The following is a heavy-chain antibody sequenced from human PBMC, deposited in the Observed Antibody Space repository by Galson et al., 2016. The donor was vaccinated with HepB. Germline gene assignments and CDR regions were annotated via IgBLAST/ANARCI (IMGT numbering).Heavy chain of an antibody. CDR3: ARRWRGIDF. V-gene: IGHV4-59*12. CDR2: IHYSGTT. CDR1: GDSISNYY. D-gene: IGHD5-24*01. J-gene: IGHJ4*02. Sequence: ETLSLTCTVSGDSISNYYWSWIRQPPGKGLEWIRYIHYSGTTNYNPSLRGPVTISLDRSKNQFSPNLSPLTAADTAVYYCARRWRGIDFWGPGTLVTVSS.